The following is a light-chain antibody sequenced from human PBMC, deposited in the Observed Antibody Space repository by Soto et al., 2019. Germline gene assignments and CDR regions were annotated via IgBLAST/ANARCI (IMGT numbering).Light chain of an antibody. CDR1: ETVYDRQ. Sequence: IVLTQSPGTLSASPGVRATLSCRSSETVYDRQLAWYQQRAGQAPRLLIYAISTRAAGIPDRFSGSGSGTDFTLTISRVEPADSAMYYCQQFGSSWWTFAQGTKVE. J-gene: IGKJ1*01. CDR2: AIS. V-gene: IGKV3-20*01. CDR3: QQFGSSWWT.